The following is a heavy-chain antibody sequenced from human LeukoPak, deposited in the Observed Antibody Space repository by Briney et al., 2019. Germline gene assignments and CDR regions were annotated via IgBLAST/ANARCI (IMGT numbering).Heavy chain of an antibody. CDR1: VGTFSSYA. D-gene: IGHD3-16*01. J-gene: IGHJ3*02. V-gene: IGHV1-69*05. CDR2: IIPIFGTA. CDR3: ARDGGLGAFDI. Sequence: SVKVSCKASVGTFSSYAISWVRQAPGQGLEWMGRIIPIFGTANYAQKFQGRVTITTDESTSTAYMELSSLRSEDTAVYYCARDGGLGAFDIWGQGTMVTVSS.